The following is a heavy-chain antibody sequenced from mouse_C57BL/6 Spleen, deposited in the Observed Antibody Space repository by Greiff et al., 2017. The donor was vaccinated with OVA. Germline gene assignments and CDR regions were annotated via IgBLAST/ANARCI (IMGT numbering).Heavy chain of an antibody. CDR1: GYSITSDY. D-gene: IGHD1-1*01. CDR3: ARSVLLRYPYFDY. J-gene: IGHJ2*01. CDR2: ISYSGST. Sequence: EVKVVESGPGLAKPSQTLSLTCSVTGYSITSDYWNWIRKFPGNKLEYMGYISYSGSTYYNPSLKSRISITRDTSKNQYYLQLNSVTTEDTATYYCARSVLLRYPYFDYWGQGTTLTVSS. V-gene: IGHV3-8*01.